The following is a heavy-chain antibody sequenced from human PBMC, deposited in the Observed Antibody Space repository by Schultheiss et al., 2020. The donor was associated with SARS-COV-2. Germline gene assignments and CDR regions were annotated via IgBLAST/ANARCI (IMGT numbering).Heavy chain of an antibody. D-gene: IGHD1-26*01. Sequence: SETLSLTCAVYGGSFSGYYWSWIRQPPGKGLEWIGEINHSGSTNYNPSLKSRVTISVDTSKNQFSLKLSSVTAADTAVYYCARQWEGWFDPWGQGTLVTVSS. J-gene: IGHJ5*02. CDR3: ARQWEGWFDP. CDR1: GGSFSGYY. V-gene: IGHV4-34*01. CDR2: INHSGST.